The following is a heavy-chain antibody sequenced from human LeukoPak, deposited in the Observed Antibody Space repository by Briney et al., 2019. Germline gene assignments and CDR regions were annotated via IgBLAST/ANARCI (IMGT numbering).Heavy chain of an antibody. CDR3: AKGRSGYYLWYFDY. V-gene: IGHV3-23*01. D-gene: IGHD3-22*01. J-gene: IGHJ4*02. Sequence: AGGSLRLSCAASGLTFSSYAMSWVRQAPGKGLEWVSGFSGSGGSTYYADSVKGRFTISRDNSKNTLYLQMNSLRAEDTAVYYCAKGRSGYYLWYFDYWGQGTLVTVSS. CDR2: FSGSGGST. CDR1: GLTFSSYA.